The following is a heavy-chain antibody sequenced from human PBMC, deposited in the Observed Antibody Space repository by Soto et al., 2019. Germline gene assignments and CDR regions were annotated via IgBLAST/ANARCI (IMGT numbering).Heavy chain of an antibody. D-gene: IGHD2-15*01. V-gene: IGHV1-2*02. CDR2: INPNSGGT. CDR3: ARSRRRSDGSPDWFDP. CDR1: GYTFTGYY. Sequence: ASVKVSCKASGYTFTGYYMHWVRQAPGQGLEWMGWINPNSGGTNYAQKFQGRVTMTRDTSISTAYMELSRLRSDDTAVYYCARSRRRSDGSPDWFDPWGQGTLVTVSS. J-gene: IGHJ5*02.